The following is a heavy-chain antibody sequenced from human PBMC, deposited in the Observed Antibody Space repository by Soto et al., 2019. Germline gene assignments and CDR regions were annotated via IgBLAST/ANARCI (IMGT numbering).Heavy chain of an antibody. D-gene: IGHD1-1*01. Sequence: GGSLRLSCEGSGFTVSSHAMTWIRQAPGKGPEWVSTVTADGGTYYADSVKGRFAMSRDTSKSVVYLQMNSLRDEDTAVYYCARGNMDVWGRGTTVTVSS. J-gene: IGHJ6*02. CDR2: VTADGGT. CDR1: GFTVSSHA. V-gene: IGHV3-23*01. CDR3: ARGNMDV.